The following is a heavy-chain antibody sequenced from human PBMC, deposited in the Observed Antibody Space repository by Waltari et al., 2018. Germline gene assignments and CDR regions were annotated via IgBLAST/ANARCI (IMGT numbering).Heavy chain of an antibody. CDR2: INAGNGNT. D-gene: IGHD1-26*01. Sequence: QVQLVQSGAEVKKPGASVKVSCKASGYTFTSYAMHWVRQAPGPRLEWMGWINAGNGNTKYSQKFPGRVTITRDTSASTSYMELSSLRSEDTAVYYCARGIGVGFSPGGHWGQGTLVTVSS. J-gene: IGHJ4*02. CDR3: ARGIGVGFSPGGH. V-gene: IGHV1-3*01. CDR1: GYTFTSYA.